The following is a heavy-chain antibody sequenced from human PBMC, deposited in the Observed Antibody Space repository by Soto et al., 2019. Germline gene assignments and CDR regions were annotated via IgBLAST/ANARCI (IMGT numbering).Heavy chain of an antibody. CDR1: GFIFSSYA. V-gene: IGHV3-23*01. D-gene: IGHD3-3*02. Sequence: QAGGSLRLSCAASGFIFSSYAMCWVRQAPGKGLEWVSGISGSVGSPNYAASVKGRFTISRDNPKNTVYLQLSSLRVEDTAVYYCAKDEGSILASAGAMDVWGQGTTFTVSS. CDR3: AKDEGSILASAGAMDV. CDR2: ISGSVGSP. J-gene: IGHJ6*02.